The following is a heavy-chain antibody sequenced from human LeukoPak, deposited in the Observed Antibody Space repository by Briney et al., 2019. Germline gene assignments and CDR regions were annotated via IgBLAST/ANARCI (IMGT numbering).Heavy chain of an antibody. CDR2: IRSKPNSYAN. D-gene: IGHD6-6*01. J-gene: IGHJ2*01. V-gene: IGHV3-73*01. Sequence: GGSLSLSCAASGFTISGSTIHWVRQASGKGLEWVGRIRSKPNSYANAYAASVKGSFTISSDDSNNTAYLQMNSLKTEDTAVYYCTRRESQGSSTNWYFDLWGRGTLVTVSS. CDR3: TRRESQGSSTNWYFDL. CDR1: GFTISGST.